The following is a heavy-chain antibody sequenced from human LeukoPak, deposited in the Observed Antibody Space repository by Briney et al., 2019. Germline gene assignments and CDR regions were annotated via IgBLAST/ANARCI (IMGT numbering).Heavy chain of an antibody. D-gene: IGHD3-22*01. CDR2: IKQDGSEK. CDR1: GFTFSSYW. V-gene: IGHV3-7*01. J-gene: IGHJ4*02. CDR3: ASGYYYESSGPPDYFDY. Sequence: PGGSLRLSCAASGFTFSSYWMSWVRQAPGKGLEWVANIKQDGSEKYYVDSVKGRFTMSRDNAKNSVYLQMNSLRAEDTAVYYCASGYYYESSGPPDYFDYWGQGTLVTVSS.